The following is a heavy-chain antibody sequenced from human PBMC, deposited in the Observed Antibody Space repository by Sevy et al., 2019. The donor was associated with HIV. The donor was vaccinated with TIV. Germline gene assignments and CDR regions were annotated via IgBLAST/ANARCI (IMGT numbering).Heavy chain of an antibody. CDR2: INQDGSQK. J-gene: IGHJ4*02. D-gene: IGHD2-21*01. CDR1: GFTFSDYF. Sequence: GGSLRLSCAASGFTFSDYFMGWVRQAPGRGLEWVANINQDGSQKNYVDSVKGRFNISKDNAKNSMYRQMNGLRVDDTAVYYCARELWPGDYWGQGTLVTVSS. CDR3: ARELWPGDY. V-gene: IGHV3-7*01.